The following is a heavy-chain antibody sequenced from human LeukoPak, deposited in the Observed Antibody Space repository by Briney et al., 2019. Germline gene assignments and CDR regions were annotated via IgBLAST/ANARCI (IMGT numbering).Heavy chain of an antibody. V-gene: IGHV3-30*04. CDR2: ISYDGSNK. D-gene: IGHD6-19*01. CDR3: AREVKGSEQWLVHPYYFDY. J-gene: IGHJ4*02. CDR1: GFTFSSYA. Sequence: PGGSLRLSCAASGFTFSSYAMHWVRQAPGKGLEWVAVISYDGSNKYYADSVKGRFTISRDNSKNTLYLQMNSLRAEDTAVYYCAREVKGSEQWLVHPYYFDYWGQGTLVTVSS.